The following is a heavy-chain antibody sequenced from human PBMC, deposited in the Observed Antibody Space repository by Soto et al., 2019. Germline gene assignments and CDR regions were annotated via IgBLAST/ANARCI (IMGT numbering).Heavy chain of an antibody. V-gene: IGHV3-23*01. D-gene: IGHD6-19*01. CDR2: ISGSGGST. CDR1: GFTFSSYA. J-gene: IGHJ6*02. CDR3: AKSIAVAGTGAGYYYYYGMDV. Sequence: GGSLRLSCAASGFTFSSYAMSWVRQAPGEGLEWVSAISGSGGSTYYADSVKGRFTISRDNSKNTLYLQMNSLRAEDTAVYYCAKSIAVAGTGAGYYYYYGMDVWGQGTTVTVSS.